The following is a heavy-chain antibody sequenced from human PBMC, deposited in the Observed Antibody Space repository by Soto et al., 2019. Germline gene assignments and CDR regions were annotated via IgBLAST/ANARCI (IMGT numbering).Heavy chain of an antibody. CDR1: GFTFSSYA. J-gene: IGHJ6*02. Sequence: GGSLRLSCAASGFTFSSYAMSWVRQAPGKGLEWVSAISGSGGSTYYADSVKGRFTISRDNSKNTLYLQMNSLRAEDTAVYYCAKVPTYYYGSGARSCYGMDVWGQGTTVTVSS. CDR2: ISGSGGST. CDR3: AKVPTYYYGSGARSCYGMDV. V-gene: IGHV3-23*01. D-gene: IGHD3-10*01.